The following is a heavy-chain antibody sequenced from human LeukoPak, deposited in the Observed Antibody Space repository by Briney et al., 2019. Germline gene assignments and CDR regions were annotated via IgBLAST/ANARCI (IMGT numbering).Heavy chain of an antibody. CDR2: FDPEDGET. Sequence: ASVKVSCKVSGCTLTELSMHWVRQAPGKGLEWMGGFDPEDGETIYAQKFQGRVTMTEDTSTDTAYMELSSLRSEDTAVYYCATRPDYYDSSGYYFWGQGTLVTVSS. V-gene: IGHV1-24*01. CDR1: GCTLTELS. D-gene: IGHD3-22*01. CDR3: ATRPDYYDSSGYYF. J-gene: IGHJ4*02.